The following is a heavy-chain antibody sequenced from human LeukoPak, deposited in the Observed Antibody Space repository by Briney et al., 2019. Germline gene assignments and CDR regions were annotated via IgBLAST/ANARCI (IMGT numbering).Heavy chain of an antibody. V-gene: IGHV1-8*01. CDR3: VRGQLPTDY. D-gene: IGHD1-1*01. CDR1: GYTFSRYD. Sequence: ASAKVSCKASGYTFSRYDINCVRQAPGQGLEWMGWMNPNSGNTGYAQKFQGRVTITRHTSLSTAYMDLSTLRYADTPVYDCVRGQLPTDYSGQGTLVSVSS. CDR2: MNPNSGNT. J-gene: IGHJ4*02.